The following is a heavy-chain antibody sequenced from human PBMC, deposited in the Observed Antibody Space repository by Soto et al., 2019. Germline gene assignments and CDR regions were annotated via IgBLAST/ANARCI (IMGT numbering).Heavy chain of an antibody. CDR3: ARVSWRDKYATDV. CDR2: ITFSGNTV. V-gene: IGHV3-11*01. CDR1: GFTFSDSY. J-gene: IGHJ6*02. Sequence: PGGSLRLSCAASGFTFSDSYMSWIRQAPGKGLEWISYITFSGNTVYYADSLKGRFTISRDNAKNSLYLQMNRLRAEDTAVYYCARVSWRDKYATDVCGHGTTVTVSS.